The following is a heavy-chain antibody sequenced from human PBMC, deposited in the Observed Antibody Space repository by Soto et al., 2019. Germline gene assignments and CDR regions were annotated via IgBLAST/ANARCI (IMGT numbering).Heavy chain of an antibody. V-gene: IGHV4-39*01. CDR2: IYYSGST. D-gene: IGHD6-13*01. J-gene: IGHJ5*02. CDR1: GGSISSSSFH. CDR3: ARRERAAGTDWWFDP. Sequence: QLQLQESGPGLVKPSETLSLTCTVSGGSISSSSFHWGWIRQPPGKVLEWIGSIYYSGSTYYSPSPTSRVTISVDTSKNRFSLKLSSVTAADPAVYYCARRERAAGTDWWFDPWGQGTLVTVSS.